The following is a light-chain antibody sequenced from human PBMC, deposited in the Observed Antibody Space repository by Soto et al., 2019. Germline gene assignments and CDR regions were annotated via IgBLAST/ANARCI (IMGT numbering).Light chain of an antibody. J-gene: IGKJ2*03. V-gene: IGKV4-1*01. CDR3: QQYYYTPYS. Sequence: DIVMNQSTDSLPVSLGERATINCKSSQSLLYSSNNKNYLAWYQQKPGQPPKLLIFWASTRESGVPDRFIGSVSGTDFTLTISRLQAEDVAVDYCQQYYYTPYSFGQGTKLEIK. CDR2: WAS. CDR1: QSLLYSSNNKNY.